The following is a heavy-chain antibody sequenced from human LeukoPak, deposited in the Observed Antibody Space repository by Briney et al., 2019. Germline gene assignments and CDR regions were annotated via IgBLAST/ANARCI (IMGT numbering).Heavy chain of an antibody. J-gene: IGHJ4*02. CDR1: GFTFSSYA. CDR2: MSGSSSST. Sequence: GGSLRLSRAASGFTFSSYAMSGVRQAPGKGREGVAAMSGSSSSTYYADTVKGRFTISRDNSKNTLYMQMNSLRAEDTAVYYCAKDHTVMTGYYPKPDYWGQGTLVTVSS. CDR3: AKDHTVMTGYYPKPDY. V-gene: IGHV3-23*01. D-gene: IGHD3-9*01.